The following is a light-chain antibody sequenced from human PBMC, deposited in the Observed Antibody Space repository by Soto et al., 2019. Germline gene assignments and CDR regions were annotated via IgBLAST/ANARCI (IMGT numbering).Light chain of an antibody. Sequence: DIPLTQSPSSLSASVGDRITITCRASQDIGSLLNWYQQNLGTAPKLLIYAASNLHDGVPSRISGSGSGTEFTLTISSLQPEDFATYYCQQSSDIPYTFGQGTKVEI. CDR1: QDIGSL. V-gene: IGKV1-39*01. CDR2: AAS. CDR3: QQSSDIPYT. J-gene: IGKJ2*01.